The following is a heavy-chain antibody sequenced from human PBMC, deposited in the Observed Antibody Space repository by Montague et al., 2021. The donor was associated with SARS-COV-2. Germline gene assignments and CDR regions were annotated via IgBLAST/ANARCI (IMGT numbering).Heavy chain of an antibody. CDR1: GLIVSGNY. Sequence: SLRLSCAASGLIVSGNYMSWVRQAPGKGLDWVSVIYTGGTTFYAGSVKGRFTISRHNADNTLYLQMNSLRDDDTAVYYCAAGIGNNALAYWGQGTLVTVSS. J-gene: IGHJ4*02. CDR2: IYTGGTT. D-gene: IGHD1-14*01. V-gene: IGHV3-53*04. CDR3: AAGIGNNALAY.